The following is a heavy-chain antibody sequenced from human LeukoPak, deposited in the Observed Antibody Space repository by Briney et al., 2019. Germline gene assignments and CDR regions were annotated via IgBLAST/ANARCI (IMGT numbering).Heavy chain of an antibody. CDR3: ARGPRGPPRNWFDP. V-gene: IGHV1-8*01. CDR1: GYTFTSYD. D-gene: IGHD3-10*01. CDR2: MNPNSGNT. J-gene: IGHJ5*02. Sequence: GASVKVSCKASGYTFTSYDINWVRQAPGQGLEWMGWMNPNSGNTDYAQKFQGRFTMTRNTSISTAYMELSSLRSEDTAVYYCARGPRGPPRNWFDPWGQGTLVTVSS.